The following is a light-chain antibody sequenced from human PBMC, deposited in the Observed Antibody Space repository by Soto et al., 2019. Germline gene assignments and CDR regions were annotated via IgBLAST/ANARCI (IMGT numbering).Light chain of an antibody. CDR3: QQYNNWPPIT. CDR2: GAS. Sequence: EIVLIQSPATLSLSPGERATLSCRASQSVGSYLAWYQHKPGQAPRLLIYGASTRATGIPARFSGSGSGTEFTLTISSLQSEDFAVYYCQQYNNWPPITFGQGTRLEIK. V-gene: IGKV3-15*01. CDR1: QSVGSY. J-gene: IGKJ5*01.